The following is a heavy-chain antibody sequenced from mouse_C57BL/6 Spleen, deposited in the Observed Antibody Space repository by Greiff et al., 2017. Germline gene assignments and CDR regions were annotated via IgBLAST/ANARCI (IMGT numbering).Heavy chain of an antibody. V-gene: IGHV1-82*01. CDR3: ARGIYYDYEGWFAY. CDR1: GYAFSSSW. D-gene: IGHD2-4*01. Sequence: VQLQQSGPELVKPGASVKISCKASGYAFSSSWMNWVKQRPGKGLEWIGRIYPGDGDTNYNGKFKGKATLTADKSSSTAYMQLSSLTSEDSAVYFCARGIYYDYEGWFAYWGQGTLVTVSA. J-gene: IGHJ3*01. CDR2: IYPGDGDT.